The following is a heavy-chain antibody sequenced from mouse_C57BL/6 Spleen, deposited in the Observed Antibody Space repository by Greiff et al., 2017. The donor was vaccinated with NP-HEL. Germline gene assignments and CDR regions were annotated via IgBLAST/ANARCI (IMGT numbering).Heavy chain of an antibody. J-gene: IGHJ2*01. V-gene: IGHV5-4*03. D-gene: IGHD1-1*01. Sequence: EVKLVESGGGLVKPGGSLKLSCAASGFTFSSYAMSWVRQTPEKGLAWVATISDGGSYTYYPDNVKGRFTLSRDNAKNTLYLQMSHQKSEDTARYCCARVDGSSGFDYWGQGTTLTVSS. CDR3: ARVDGSSGFDY. CDR2: ISDGGSYT. CDR1: GFTFSSYA.